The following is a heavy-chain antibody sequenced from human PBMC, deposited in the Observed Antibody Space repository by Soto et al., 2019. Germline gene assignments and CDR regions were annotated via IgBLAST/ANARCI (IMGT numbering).Heavy chain of an antibody. CDR2: IFSNDEK. D-gene: IGHD6-13*01. CDR1: GFSLSNARMG. V-gene: IGHV2-26*01. Sequence: QVTLKESGPVLVKPTETLTLTCTVSGFSLSNARMGVSWIRQPPGKALEWLAHIFSNDEKSYSTSLKSRLTIXXDXSXIQVVLTMTNMDPVDTATYYCARIYSSSWFPAYFDYWGQGTLITVSS. CDR3: ARIYSSSWFPAYFDY. J-gene: IGHJ4*02.